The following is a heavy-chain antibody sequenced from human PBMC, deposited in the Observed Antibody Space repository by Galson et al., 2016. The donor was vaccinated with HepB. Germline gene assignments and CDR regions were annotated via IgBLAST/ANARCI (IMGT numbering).Heavy chain of an antibody. J-gene: IGHJ4*02. V-gene: IGHV4-59*05. CDR2: IYSSGTT. Sequence: SETLSLTCAVYGGSLSNYYWTWIRKSPGKGLEWIGSIYSSGTTHYNPSLKSRVTISVDTSKNQFSLKLSSVTAADTAEYYCASGLPLLWFGERGAWYYFDYWGQGTLVTVAS. CDR1: GGSLSNYY. D-gene: IGHD3-10*01. CDR3: ASGLPLLWFGERGAWYYFDY.